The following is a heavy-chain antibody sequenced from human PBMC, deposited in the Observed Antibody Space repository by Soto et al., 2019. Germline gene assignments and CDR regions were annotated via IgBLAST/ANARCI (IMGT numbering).Heavy chain of an antibody. CDR1: GGTFSSYA. J-gene: IGHJ5*02. CDR2: IIPIFGTA. V-gene: IGHV1-69*01. D-gene: IGHD3-9*01. Sequence: QVQLVQSGAEVKKPGSSVKVSCKASGGTFSSYAISWVRQAPGQGLEWMGGIIPIFGTANYAQKFQGRVTITADESTSTAYLELSSMRSEDTAVYYCAREEGYYDILTGYYRYNWFDPWGQGTLVIVSS. CDR3: AREEGYYDILTGYYRYNWFDP.